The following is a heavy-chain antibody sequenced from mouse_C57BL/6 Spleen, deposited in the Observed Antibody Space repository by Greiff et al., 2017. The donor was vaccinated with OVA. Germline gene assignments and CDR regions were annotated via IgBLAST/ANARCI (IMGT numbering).Heavy chain of an antibody. V-gene: IGHV14-4*01. CDR2: IDPENGDT. CDR3: TTGRASDY. CDR1: GFNIKDDY. D-gene: IGHD3-1*01. J-gene: IGHJ2*01. Sequence: EVKLQESGAELVRPGASVKLSCTASGFNIKDDYMHWVKQRPEQGLEWIGWIDPENGDTEYASKFQGKATITADTSSNTAYLQLSSLTSEDTAVYYCTTGRASDYWGQGTTLTVSS.